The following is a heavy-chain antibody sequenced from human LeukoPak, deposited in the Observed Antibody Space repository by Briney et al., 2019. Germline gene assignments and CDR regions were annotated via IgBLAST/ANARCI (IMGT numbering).Heavy chain of an antibody. CDR1: GGSFSGYY. Sequence: PSETLSLTRAVYGGSFSGYYWSWIRQPPGKGLEWIGEINHSGSTNYNPSLKSRVTISVDTSKNQFSLKLSSVTAADTAVYYCARGGYCSSTSCSPDHWGQGTLVTVSS. J-gene: IGHJ4*02. CDR2: INHSGST. CDR3: ARGGYCSSTSCSPDH. D-gene: IGHD2-2*01. V-gene: IGHV4-34*01.